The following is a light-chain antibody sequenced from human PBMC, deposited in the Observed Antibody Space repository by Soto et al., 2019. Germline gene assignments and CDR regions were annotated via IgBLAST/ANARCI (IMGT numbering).Light chain of an antibody. J-gene: IGKJ4*01. CDR1: QPISNY. CDR2: FAS. CDR3: LQLFRYPLT. Sequence: DIQLTQSPSFLSASVGDRVTITCRASQPISNYLAWYQQKPGKAPELLIYFASTLQSGVPSRFSGSGSSTEFSLTIRALQPEDFATYYCLQLFRYPLTFGGGTKLDI. V-gene: IGKV1-9*01.